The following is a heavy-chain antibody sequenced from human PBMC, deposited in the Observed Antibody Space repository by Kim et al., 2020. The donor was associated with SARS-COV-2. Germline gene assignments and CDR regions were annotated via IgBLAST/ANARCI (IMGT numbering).Heavy chain of an antibody. Sequence: TNYNPSLKSRVTISVDTSKNQFSLKLSSVTAADTAVYYCARGSGYYGYWGQGTLVTVSS. J-gene: IGHJ4*02. D-gene: IGHD3-22*01. CDR2: T. V-gene: IGHV4-34*01. CDR3: ARGSGYYGY.